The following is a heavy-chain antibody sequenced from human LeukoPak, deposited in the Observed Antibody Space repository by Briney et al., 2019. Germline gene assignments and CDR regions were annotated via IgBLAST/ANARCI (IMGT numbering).Heavy chain of an antibody. CDR2: TSESGSST. CDR1: GFTFSNYA. J-gene: IGHJ2*01. CDR3: AKEAGYWYFDL. V-gene: IGHV3-23*01. Sequence: PGGSLRLSCAASGFTFSNYAMSWVRQAPGKGLEWVSATSESGSSTYYADSVKGRFTIPRDNSKNTLYLQMNSLRAEDTAVYYCAKEAGYWYFDLWGRGTLVTVSS.